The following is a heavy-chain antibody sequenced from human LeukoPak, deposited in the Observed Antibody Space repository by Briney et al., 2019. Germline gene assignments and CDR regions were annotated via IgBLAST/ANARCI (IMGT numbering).Heavy chain of an antibody. V-gene: IGHV3-53*01. Sequence: GGSLRLSCAASGFTVTSNSMNWVRQAPGKGLEWVSVISTGDEIHYSESVRGRFTISRDSSSNTLSLHMNSLRVEDTAIYYCATSQGPGNHWFDPWGQGTLVTVSS. CDR1: GFTVTSNS. CDR3: ATSQGPGNHWFDP. J-gene: IGHJ5*02. CDR2: ISTGDEI.